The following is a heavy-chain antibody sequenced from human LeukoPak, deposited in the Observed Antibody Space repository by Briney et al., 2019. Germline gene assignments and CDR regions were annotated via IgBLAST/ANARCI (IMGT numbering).Heavy chain of an antibody. CDR3: AKTDTQWLVDY. CDR1: GFTFSSYG. J-gene: IGHJ4*02. D-gene: IGHD6-19*01. Sequence: GGSLRLSCAASGFTFSSYGMHWVRQAPGKGLEWVAFIRYDGNNKYYADSVKGRFTISRDNSKNTLYLQMNSLRTEDTAVYYCAKTDTQWLVDYWGQGTLVTVSS. V-gene: IGHV3-30*02. CDR2: IRYDGNNK.